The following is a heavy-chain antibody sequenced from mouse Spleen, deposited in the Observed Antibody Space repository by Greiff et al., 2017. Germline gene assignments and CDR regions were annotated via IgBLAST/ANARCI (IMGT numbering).Heavy chain of an antibody. V-gene: IGHV1-52*01. J-gene: IGHJ3*01. CDR2: IDPSDSET. D-gene: IGHD2-14*01. CDR3: AKWRYDEGAFAY. Sequence: QVQLQQPGAELVRPGSSVKLSCKASGYTFTSYWMHWVKQRPIQGLEWIGNIDPSDSETHYNQKFKDKATLTVDKSSSTAYMQLSSLTSEDSAVYYCAKWRYDEGAFAYWGQGTLVTVSA. CDR1: GYTFTSYW.